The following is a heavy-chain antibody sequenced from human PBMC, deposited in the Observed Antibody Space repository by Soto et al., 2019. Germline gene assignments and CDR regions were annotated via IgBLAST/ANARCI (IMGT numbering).Heavy chain of an antibody. CDR3: VKDESINWYSGHFRH. Sequence: EVQLVESGGGLVQPGRSLRLSCAASGFTFDDYAMHWVRQVPGKGLEWVSGINWNSGSIGYGDSVKGRFAISRDNAKNSLHLQMNRLGAEDPGFYYCVKDESINWYSGHFRHWGQGTLVTVSS. CDR1: GFTFDDYA. D-gene: IGHD6-13*01. V-gene: IGHV3-9*01. J-gene: IGHJ1*01. CDR2: INWNSGSI.